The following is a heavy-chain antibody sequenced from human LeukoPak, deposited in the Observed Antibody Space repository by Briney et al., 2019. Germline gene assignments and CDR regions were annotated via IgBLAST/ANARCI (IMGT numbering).Heavy chain of an antibody. V-gene: IGHV4-39*01. CDR2: IYHSGSS. D-gene: IGHD1-14*01. Sequence: SETLSLTCTASGGSISSSSYYWGWIRQPPGKGLEWIGSIYHSGSSYYNRSLKSRVTISVDTSKNQFSLKLSPVADADTAVYYCARHSRYDGNFDYWGQGTLLTVSS. CDR1: GGSISSSSYY. J-gene: IGHJ4*02. CDR3: ARHSRYDGNFDY.